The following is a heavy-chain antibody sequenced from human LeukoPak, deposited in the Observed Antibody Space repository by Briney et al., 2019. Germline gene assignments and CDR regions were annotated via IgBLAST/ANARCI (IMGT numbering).Heavy chain of an antibody. Sequence: PSETLSLTCTVSGGSISSYYWSWIRQPPGKGLEWIGYIYYSGSTNYKPSLKSRVTISVETSKNQFSLKLRSVTAADTAVYYRARVTGYMIEDYFDYWGQGTLVTVSS. CDR3: ARVTGYMIEDYFDY. CDR1: GGSISSYY. D-gene: IGHD3-22*01. J-gene: IGHJ4*02. CDR2: IYYSGST. V-gene: IGHV4-59*01.